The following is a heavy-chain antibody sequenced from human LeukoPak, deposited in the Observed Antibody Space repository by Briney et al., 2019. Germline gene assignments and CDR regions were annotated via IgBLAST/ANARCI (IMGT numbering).Heavy chain of an antibody. CDR2: INSDGSST. CDR3: ARVYYGSGSTPGFDY. J-gene: IGHJ4*02. D-gene: IGHD3-10*01. V-gene: IGHV3-74*01. Sequence: GGSLRLSCAASGFTLSSYWMHWVRQAPGKGLVWVSRINSDGSSTSYADSVKGRFTISRDNAKNTLYLQMNSLRAEDTAVYYCARVYYGSGSTPGFDYWGQGTLVTVSS. CDR1: GFTLSSYW.